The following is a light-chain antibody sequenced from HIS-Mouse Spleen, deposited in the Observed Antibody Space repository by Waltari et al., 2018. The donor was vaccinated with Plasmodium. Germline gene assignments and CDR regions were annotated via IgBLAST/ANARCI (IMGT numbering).Light chain of an antibody. Sequence: QSVLTQPPSASGTPGQRVTISCSGSSSNIGSNYVYWYQQPPGTAPKLLSYRNNERPSGVPDRFAGSKSGTSASLAISGLRSEDEADYYCAAWDGSLSGRVFGGGTKLTVL. V-gene: IGLV1-47*01. CDR3: AAWDGSLSGRV. CDR2: RNN. J-gene: IGLJ3*02. CDR1: SSNIGSNY.